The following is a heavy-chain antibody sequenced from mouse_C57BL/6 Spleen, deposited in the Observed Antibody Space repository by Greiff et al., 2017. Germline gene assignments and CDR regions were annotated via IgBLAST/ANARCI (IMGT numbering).Heavy chain of an antibody. D-gene: IGHD2-4*01. V-gene: IGHV5-4*01. CDR2: ISDGGSYT. J-gene: IGHJ2*01. Sequence: EVQRVESGGGLVKPGGSLKLSCAASGFTFSSYAMSWVRQTPEKRLEWVATISDGGSYTYYPDNVKGRFTISRDNAKNNLYLQMSHLKSEDTARDYCARGDYGGGHYCDYWGQGTTLTVSS. CDR1: GFTFSSYA. CDR3: ARGDYGGGHYCDY.